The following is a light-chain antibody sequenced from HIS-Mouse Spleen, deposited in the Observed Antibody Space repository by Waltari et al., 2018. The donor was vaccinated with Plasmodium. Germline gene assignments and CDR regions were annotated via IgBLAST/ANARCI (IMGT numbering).Light chain of an antibody. CDR2: DVS. J-gene: IGLJ2*01. Sequence: QSALTQPASVSGSPGQSITISCTGTSSDVGGYNSVSWYQQHPGKAPKLMISDVSPRPSGVSNRFSGSKSGNTASLTISGLQAEDEADYYCSSYTSSSTHVVFGGGTKLTVL. V-gene: IGLV2-14*03. CDR1: SSDVGGYNS. CDR3: SSYTSSSTHVV.